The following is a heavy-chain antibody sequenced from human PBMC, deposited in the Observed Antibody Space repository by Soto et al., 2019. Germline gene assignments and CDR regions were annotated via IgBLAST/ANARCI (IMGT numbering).Heavy chain of an antibody. CDR1: GYSFTSYW. CDR2: IYPGDSDV. J-gene: IGHJ4*02. CDR3: ARHGTAVAGRKRYFDY. D-gene: IGHD6-19*01. Sequence: PGESLKISCKGSGYSFTSYWIGWVRQMPGKGLEWMGIIYPGDSDVRYSPPFQGQVTISADKSINTAYLQWSSLEASDTAMYYCARHGTAVAGRKRYFDYWGPGTLVTVSS. V-gene: IGHV5-51*01.